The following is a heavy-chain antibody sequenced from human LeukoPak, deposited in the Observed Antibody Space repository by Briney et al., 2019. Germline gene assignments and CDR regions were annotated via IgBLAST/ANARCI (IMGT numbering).Heavy chain of an antibody. D-gene: IGHD6-13*01. CDR3: ASRHSKQQPYYYYMDI. CDR2: IYSNGDT. V-gene: IGHV4-61*02. CDR1: GDSISSGSYY. Sequence: PSETLSLTCTVPGDSISSGSYYWSWIRQPAGKGLEWIGRIYSNGDTKFNPSLKRRVTISLDTSKNQFSLKLSSATAADTAVYYCASRHSKQQPYYYYMDIWGKGTTVTVSS. J-gene: IGHJ6*03.